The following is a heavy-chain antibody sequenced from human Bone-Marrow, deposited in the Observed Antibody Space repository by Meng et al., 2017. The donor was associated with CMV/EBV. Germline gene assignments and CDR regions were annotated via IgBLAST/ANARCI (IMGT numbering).Heavy chain of an antibody. D-gene: IGHD5-12*01. CDR1: GFTFSSYA. CDR2: ISSSGSTI. V-gene: IGHV3-48*03. CDR3: ARNGRVATTNPFDS. Sequence: GESLKISCAASGFTFSSYAMNWVRQAPGKGLEWVSYISSSGSTIYYADSVKGRFTISRDNAKNSLYLQMNSLRAEDTAVYFCARNGRVATTNPFDSWGQGSLVTVSS. J-gene: IGHJ4*02.